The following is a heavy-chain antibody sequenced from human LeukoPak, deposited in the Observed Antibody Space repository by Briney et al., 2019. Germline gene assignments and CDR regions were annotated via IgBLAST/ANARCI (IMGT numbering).Heavy chain of an antibody. D-gene: IGHD1-26*01. V-gene: IGHV3-30*18. CDR2: ISYDGSNK. Sequence: GRSLKLACAAAGVTFSSYGMHWVRQAPGKGLEWVAAISYDGSNKYYADSVKDRFTISRDNSMNTLYLQMNSLRAEDTAVYYCAKDEHSGSSYNYYYGMDVWGQGTTVTVSS. CDR1: GVTFSSYG. CDR3: AKDEHSGSSYNYYYGMDV. J-gene: IGHJ6*02.